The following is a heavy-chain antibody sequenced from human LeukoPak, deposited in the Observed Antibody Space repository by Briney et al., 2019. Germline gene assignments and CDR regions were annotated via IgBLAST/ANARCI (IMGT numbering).Heavy chain of an antibody. CDR1: GYTFTSYG. Sequence: GASVKVSCTASGYTFTSYGISWVRQAPGQGLEWMGWISAYNGNTNYAQKLQGRVTMTTDTSTSTAYMELRSLRSDDTAVYYCARGLGLYYDSSGYLTYWGQGTLVTVSS. CDR2: ISAYNGNT. D-gene: IGHD3-22*01. CDR3: ARGLGLYYDSSGYLTY. V-gene: IGHV1-18*01. J-gene: IGHJ4*02.